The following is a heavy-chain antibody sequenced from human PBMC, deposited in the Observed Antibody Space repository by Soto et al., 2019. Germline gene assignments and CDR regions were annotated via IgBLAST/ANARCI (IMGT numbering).Heavy chain of an antibody. CDR2: IYYSGSP. J-gene: IGHJ1*01. V-gene: IGHV4-59*01. CDR1: AGSISSYC. CDR3: ARSLRGVSFAGSEHFQH. Sequence: PSETLSLTCTVSAGSISSYCLSWIRQPPGKGLEWIGYIYYSGSPNYNPSLKSRVTISLNTSKNQFSLKLSSVTAADTAVYYCARSLRGVSFAGSEHFQHWGHGTLVTSPQ. D-gene: IGHD3-10*01.